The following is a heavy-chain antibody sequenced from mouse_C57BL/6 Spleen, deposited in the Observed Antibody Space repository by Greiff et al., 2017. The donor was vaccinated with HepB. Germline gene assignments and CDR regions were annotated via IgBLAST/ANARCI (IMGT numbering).Heavy chain of an antibody. V-gene: IGHV1-20*01. J-gene: IGHJ2*01. CDR2: INPYNGDT. CDR3: ARGEYYGSSYDY. D-gene: IGHD1-1*01. Sequence: EVQLQQSGPELVKPGDSVKISCTASGYSFTGYFMNWVMQSHGKSLEWIGRINPYNGDTFYNQKFKGKATLTVDKSSSTAHMELRSLTSEDSAVYYCARGEYYGSSYDYWGQGTTLTVSS. CDR1: GYSFTGYF.